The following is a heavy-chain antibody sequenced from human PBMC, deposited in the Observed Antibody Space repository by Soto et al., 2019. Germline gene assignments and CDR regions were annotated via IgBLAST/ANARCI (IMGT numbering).Heavy chain of an antibody. CDR2: ISSSSSYI. CDR1: GFTFSSYS. CDR3: ARDRNYDFWSGYP. V-gene: IGHV3-21*01. J-gene: IGHJ4*02. D-gene: IGHD3-3*01. Sequence: GGSLRLSCAASGFTFSSYSMNWVRQAPGKGLEWVSSISSSSSYIYYADSVKGRFTISRDNAKNSLYLQMNSLRAEDTAVYYCARDRNYDFWSGYPWDQGTLVTVSS.